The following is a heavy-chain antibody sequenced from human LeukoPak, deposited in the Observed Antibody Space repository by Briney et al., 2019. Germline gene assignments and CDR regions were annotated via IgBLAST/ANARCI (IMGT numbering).Heavy chain of an antibody. V-gene: IGHV1-2*02. J-gene: IGHJ3*02. CDR1: GYTFTGYY. D-gene: IGHD3-22*01. CDR3: AGLDSSGYTDAFDI. Sequence: ASVKVSCKASGYTFTGYYMHWVRQAPGQGLEWMGWINPNSGGTNYAQKFQGRVTMTRDTSISTAYMELSRLRSDDTAVYYCAGLDSSGYTDAFDIWGQGTMVTVSS. CDR2: INPNSGGT.